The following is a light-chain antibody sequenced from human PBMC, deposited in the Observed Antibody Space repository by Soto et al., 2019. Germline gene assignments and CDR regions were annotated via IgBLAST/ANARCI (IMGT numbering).Light chain of an antibody. CDR1: SSDVGGYDY. CDR2: EVS. J-gene: IGLJ2*01. V-gene: IGLV2-8*01. Sequence: QSALTQPPSASGSPGQSVTISCTGTSSDVGGYDYVSWYQQHPGKAPKLMIYEVSKRPSGVPDRFSGSKSGNTASLTVSGLQAEYEADYYCSSYAGSNNFVVFGGGTKPTVL. CDR3: SSYAGSNNFVV.